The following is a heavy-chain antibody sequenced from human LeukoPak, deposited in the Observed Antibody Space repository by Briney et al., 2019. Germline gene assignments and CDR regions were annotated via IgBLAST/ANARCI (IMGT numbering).Heavy chain of an antibody. D-gene: IGHD2-15*01. CDR2: INPNSGGT. CDR1: GYTFTCYY. J-gene: IGHJ4*02. V-gene: IGHV1-2*02. Sequence: GASVKVSCKASGYTFTCYYIHWVRQAPGQGLEWMGWINPNSGGTNYAQKFQGRVTMTRDTSISTAYMELSRLRSDDTAVYYCASEYCSGGSCYDGDYWGQGTLVTVSS. CDR3: ASEYCSGGSCYDGDY.